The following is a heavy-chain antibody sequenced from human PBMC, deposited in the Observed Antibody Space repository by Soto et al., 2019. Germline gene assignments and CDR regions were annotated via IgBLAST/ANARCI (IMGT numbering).Heavy chain of an antibody. V-gene: IGHV1-18*01. CDR3: ARHPGPKTSANWFEP. Sequence: QVHLVQSGVEVKTPGASVKVSCQASGYTFFTYDISWVRQAPGQGLEWMGWISTYSGDTKYAQKFQGRVTRTTDTSTTTAYLDLLSLRSAATAVYCCARHPGPKTSANWFEPWGQGTLVTVSS. CDR1: GYTFFTYD. D-gene: IGHD6-25*01. J-gene: IGHJ5*02. CDR2: ISTYSGDT.